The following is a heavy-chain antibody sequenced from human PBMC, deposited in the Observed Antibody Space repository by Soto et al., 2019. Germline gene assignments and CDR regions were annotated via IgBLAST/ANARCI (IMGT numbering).Heavy chain of an antibody. D-gene: IGHD2-15*01. CDR3: VSEGVVAASD. Sequence: EVQLVESGGGLVQPGGSLRLSCAASGFTVSSNYMSWVRKAPGKGLEWVSVIYSGGSTNYADSVKGRFTISRDNSKNTLYLQMNSLRAEDTAVYYCVSEGVVAASDWGQGTLVTVSS. J-gene: IGHJ4*02. CDR1: GFTVSSNY. V-gene: IGHV3-66*01. CDR2: IYSGGST.